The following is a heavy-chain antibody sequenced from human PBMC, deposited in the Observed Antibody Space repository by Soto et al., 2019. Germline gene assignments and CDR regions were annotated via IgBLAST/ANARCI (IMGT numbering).Heavy chain of an antibody. J-gene: IGHJ6*02. D-gene: IGHD3-10*01. CDR3: ARGSKRKTYYYGSGSNGYYYGMDV. V-gene: IGHV1-8*01. CDR1: GYTFTSYD. Sequence: ASVKVSCKASGYTFTSYDINWVRQATGQGLEWMGWMNPNSGNTGYAQKFQGRVTMTRNTSISTAYMELSSLRSEDTAVYYCARGSKRKTYYYGSGSNGYYYGMDVWGQGTTVTV. CDR2: MNPNSGNT.